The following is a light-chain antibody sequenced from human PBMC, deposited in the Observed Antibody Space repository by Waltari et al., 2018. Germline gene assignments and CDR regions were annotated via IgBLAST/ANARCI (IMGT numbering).Light chain of an antibody. CDR1: QGINNE. Sequence: DIHMTQSPSSLSASVGDRLTVTCRASQGINNELNWYQQKPGKAPTILIYGASTLQTGVSCRFSGRRSATDFTLTISTLQPVDAASYYCQQDHTPPWTFGQGTKVEIK. J-gene: IGKJ1*01. V-gene: IGKV1-27*01. CDR3: QQDHTPPWT. CDR2: GAS.